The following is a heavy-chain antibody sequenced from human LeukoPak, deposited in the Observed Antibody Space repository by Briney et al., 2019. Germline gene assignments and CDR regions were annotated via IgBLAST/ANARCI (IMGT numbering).Heavy chain of an antibody. J-gene: IGHJ4*02. CDR3: ARESGIWSHNVLIDY. D-gene: IGHD3-3*01. V-gene: IGHV4-30-4*08. Sequence: PSQTLSLTCTVSGGSISSGDYYWSWIRQPPGKGLEWIGYIYYSGSTYYNPSLKSRVTISVDTSKNQFSLKLSSVTAADTAVYYCARESGIWSHNVLIDYWGQGTLVTVSS. CDR2: IYYSGST. CDR1: GGSISSGDYY.